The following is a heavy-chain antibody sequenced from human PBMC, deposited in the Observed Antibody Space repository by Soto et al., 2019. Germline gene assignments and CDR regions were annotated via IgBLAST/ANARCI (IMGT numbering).Heavy chain of an antibody. CDR2: ISSGGSFM. V-gene: IGHV3-21*01. CDR1: GFSFYDSD. J-gene: IGHJ4*02. CDR3: ARKHSSDATGYDYFDS. Sequence: EVQLVESGGGLVEPGGSLRLSCTGSGFSFYDSDMTWVRQAPGKGLEWVSSISSGGSFMFYAESLKGRFTISRNNAKNSLFLHMNSLRVEDTSIYYCARKHSSDATGYDYFDSWGQGTLVTVSS. D-gene: IGHD3-3*01.